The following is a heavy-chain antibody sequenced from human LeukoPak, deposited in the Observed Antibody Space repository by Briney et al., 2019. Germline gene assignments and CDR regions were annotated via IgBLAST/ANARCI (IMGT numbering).Heavy chain of an antibody. CDR2: VYYSGST. CDR3: ARDQLSGDSSFGY. D-gene: IGHD4-17*01. CDR1: GGSISTSSYY. Sequence: SETLSLTCTVSGGSISTSSYYWGWIRQPPGKGLEWIGNVYYSGSTYYNPSLKSRVTMSVDTSKNQFSLKLSSVTAADTAVYYCARDQLSGDSSFGYWGQGTLVTVSS. V-gene: IGHV4-39*07. J-gene: IGHJ4*02.